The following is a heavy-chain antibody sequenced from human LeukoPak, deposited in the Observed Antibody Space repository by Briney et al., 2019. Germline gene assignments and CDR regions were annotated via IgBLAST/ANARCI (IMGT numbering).Heavy chain of an antibody. V-gene: IGHV4-34*01. CDR3: ASRARVYYSDVRNCPDY. Sequence: PSETLSLTCAVYGGSFSGYYWSWIRQPPGKGLEWIGEINHSGSTNYNPSLKSRVTISVDTSKNQFSLKLSSVTAADTAVYYCASRARVYYSDVRNCPDYWGQGTLVTVSS. CDR2: INHSGST. CDR1: GGSFSGYY. J-gene: IGHJ4*02. D-gene: IGHD3-22*01.